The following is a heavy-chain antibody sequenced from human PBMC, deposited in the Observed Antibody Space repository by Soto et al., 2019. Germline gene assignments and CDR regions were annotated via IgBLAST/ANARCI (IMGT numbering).Heavy chain of an antibody. CDR1: GFTFSNAW. CDR2: IKSKTDGGTT. V-gene: IGHV3-15*01. J-gene: IGHJ4*02. D-gene: IGHD3-22*01. Sequence: EVQLVESGGGLVKPGGSLRLSCAASGFTFSNAWMSWVRQAPGKGLEWVGRIKSKTDGGTTDYAAPVKGRFTISRDDSKNTLYLQMNSLKTEDTAVYYCTTSPGYYDSSGYYLGGYWGQGTLVTVSS. CDR3: TTSPGYYDSSGYYLGGY.